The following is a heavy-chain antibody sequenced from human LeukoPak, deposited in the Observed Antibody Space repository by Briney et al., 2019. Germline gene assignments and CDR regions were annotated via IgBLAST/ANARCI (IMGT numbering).Heavy chain of an antibody. D-gene: IGHD1-26*01. Sequence: GGSLRLSCAASGFTFSSYGMHWVRQAPGMGLEWVAFIRYDGSNKYYADSVKGQFTISRDNAKNSLYLQMNSLSAEDTAVYYCARGSSGSFPAWGQGTLVTVSS. CDR1: GFTFSSYG. CDR2: IRYDGSNK. V-gene: IGHV3-30*02. CDR3: ARGSSGSFPA. J-gene: IGHJ5*02.